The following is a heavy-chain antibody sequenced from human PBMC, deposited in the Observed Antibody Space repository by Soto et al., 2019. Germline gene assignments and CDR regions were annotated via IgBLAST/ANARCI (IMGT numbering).Heavy chain of an antibody. CDR3: AKDLVLWFAEFRTQDAFDI. J-gene: IGHJ3*02. CDR1: GFTFSSYA. V-gene: IGHV3-23*01. Sequence: WGSLRLSCAASGFTFSSYAMSWVRQAPGKGLEWVSAISGSGGSTYYADSVKGRFTISRDNSKNTLYLQMNSLRAEDTAVYYCAKDLVLWFAEFRTQDAFDIWGQGTMVTVSS. D-gene: IGHD3-10*01. CDR2: ISGSGGST.